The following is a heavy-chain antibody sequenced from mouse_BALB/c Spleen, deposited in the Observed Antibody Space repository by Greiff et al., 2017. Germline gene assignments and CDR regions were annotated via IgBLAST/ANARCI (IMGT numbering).Heavy chain of an antibody. J-gene: IGHJ4*01. CDR3: ARGKDAMDY. V-gene: IGHV1-15*01. Sequence: QVQLQQSGAELVRPGASVTLSCKASGYTFTDYEMHWVKQTPVHGLEWIGAIDPETGGTAYNQKFKGKATLTIDTSSSTAYMQLSSLTSEDSAVYFCARGKDAMDYWGQGTSVTVSS. CDR1: GYTFTDYE. CDR2: IDPETGGT.